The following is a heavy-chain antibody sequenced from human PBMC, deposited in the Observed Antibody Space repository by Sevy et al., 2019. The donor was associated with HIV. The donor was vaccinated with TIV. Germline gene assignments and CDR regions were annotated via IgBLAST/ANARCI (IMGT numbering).Heavy chain of an antibody. CDR2: IYSGGST. D-gene: IGHD6-13*01. CDR3: ARGGVAAAGNDY. Sequence: GGSLRLSCAASGFAVSSNYMSWVRQAPGKGLEWVSVIYSGGSTYYADSVKGRFTISRDNSKNTLYLQMNSLRAEDTAVYYCARGGVAAAGNDYWGQGTLVTVSS. CDR1: GFAVSSNY. V-gene: IGHV3-53*01. J-gene: IGHJ4*02.